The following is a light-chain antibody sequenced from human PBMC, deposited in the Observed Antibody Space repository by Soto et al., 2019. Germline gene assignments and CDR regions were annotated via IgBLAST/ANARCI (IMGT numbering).Light chain of an antibody. Sequence: DIQMTQSPSSLSASVGDRVTITCQASQDINNYLNWYQQKPGKAPKLLIYDASNLETGVPSRFSGSGSGTDFTFTISSLQPEDIATYYCQQYDNFPFTFGPGTKVDIK. CDR3: QQYDNFPFT. CDR1: QDINNY. CDR2: DAS. J-gene: IGKJ3*01. V-gene: IGKV1-33*01.